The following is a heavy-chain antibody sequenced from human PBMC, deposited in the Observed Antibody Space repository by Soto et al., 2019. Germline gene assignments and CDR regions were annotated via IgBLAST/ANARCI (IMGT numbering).Heavy chain of an antibody. V-gene: IGHV3-23*01. Sequence: EVQLLESGGGLVQPGGSLRLSCAASGFNFANYAMTWVRQAPGKGLEWVSSLTGTGFTIHYADSVKGRFTISRDNSKNMVFLQLDSLRAEDTAVYFCAMDQVAARRFYYYGMDVWGQGTTVTVSS. CDR1: GFNFANYA. CDR2: LTGTGFTI. D-gene: IGHD6-6*01. CDR3: AMDQVAARRFYYYGMDV. J-gene: IGHJ6*02.